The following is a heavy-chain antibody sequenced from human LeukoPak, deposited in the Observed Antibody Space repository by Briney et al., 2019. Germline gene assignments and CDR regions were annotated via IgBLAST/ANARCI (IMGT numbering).Heavy chain of an antibody. V-gene: IGHV6-1*01. CDR2: TYYRSKWYN. Sequence: SQTLSLTCALSGDSVSSNSAAWNWIRQSPSRGLEWLGRTYYRSKWYNDYAVSVKSRITINPDTSKNQFSLQLNSVTPEDTAVYYCARSSRHLLEWLLADYYGMDVWGQGATVTVSS. J-gene: IGHJ6*02. D-gene: IGHD3-3*01. CDR3: ARSSRHLLEWLLADYYGMDV. CDR1: GDSVSSNSAA.